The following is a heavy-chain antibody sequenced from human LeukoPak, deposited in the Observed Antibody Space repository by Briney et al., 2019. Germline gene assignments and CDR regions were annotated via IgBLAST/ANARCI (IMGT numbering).Heavy chain of an antibody. V-gene: IGHV1-46*01. Sequence: GASVKVSCKASGYTFTSYYMDWVRQAPGQGLEWMGIINPSGGSTSYAQKFQGRVRMTRDTSTSTVYMELSSLRSEDTAVYYCARDAYCSSTSCPLRRGYYFDYWGQGTLVTVSS. CDR1: GYTFTSYY. CDR2: INPSGGST. J-gene: IGHJ4*02. D-gene: IGHD2-2*01. CDR3: ARDAYCSSTSCPLRRGYYFDY.